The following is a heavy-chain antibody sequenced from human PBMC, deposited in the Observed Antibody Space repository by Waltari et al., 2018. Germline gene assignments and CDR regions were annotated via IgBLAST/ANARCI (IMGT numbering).Heavy chain of an antibody. D-gene: IGHD2-15*01. CDR3: ARDYCSGDGCSLDC. J-gene: IGHJ4*02. V-gene: IGHV1-18*04. CDR2: INRNNGNT. Sequence: QVQLVQSGNEVMKPGASVKVSCQASGYTFTSPSLTWVRQAPGQGPEWLGWINRNNGNTKFAQKFQGRVSLTTDTSTSTAYMDLRSLTSDDTAVYYCARDYCSGDGCSLDCWGQGTLVTVSS. CDR1: GYTFTSPS.